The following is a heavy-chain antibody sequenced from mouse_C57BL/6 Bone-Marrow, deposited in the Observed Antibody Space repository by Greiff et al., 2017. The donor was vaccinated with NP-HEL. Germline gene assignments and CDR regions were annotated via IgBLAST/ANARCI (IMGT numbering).Heavy chain of an antibody. Sequence: VQLQQPGAELVMPGASVKLSCKASGYTFTSYWMHWVKQRPGQGLEWIGEIDPSDSYTNYNQKFKGKSTLTVDKSSSTAYMQLSSLTSEDSAVYYCARLTVVAPYLCCWGKGSTLTVS. CDR1: GYTFTSYW. V-gene: IGHV1-69*01. CDR3: ARLTVVAPYLCC. CDR2: IDPSDSYT. J-gene: IGHJ2*01. D-gene: IGHD1-1*01.